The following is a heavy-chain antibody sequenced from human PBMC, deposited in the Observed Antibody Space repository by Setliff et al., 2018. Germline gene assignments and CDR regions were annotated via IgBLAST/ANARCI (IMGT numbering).Heavy chain of an antibody. CDR2: INPKSGGT. CDR3: AKQGDLAFDY. D-gene: IGHD3-16*01. V-gene: IGHV1-2*02. J-gene: IGHJ4*02. Sequence: ASVKVSCKASGYPFVGYYIYWMRQTPGQGFEWMGWINPKSGGTKYAVEFQGRVTMTRDTSINTIYMELSSLTSDDTAIYYCAKQGDLAFDYWGQGTQVTVSS. CDR1: GYPFVGYY.